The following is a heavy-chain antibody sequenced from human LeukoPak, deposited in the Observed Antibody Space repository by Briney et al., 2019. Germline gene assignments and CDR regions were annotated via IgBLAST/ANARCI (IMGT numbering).Heavy chain of an antibody. V-gene: IGHV3-21*01. J-gene: IGHJ4*02. D-gene: IGHD3-22*01. CDR1: GYTFSSYS. CDR3: VRLGRNSDTSGFYYYYDF. Sequence: PGGSLRLSCLASGYTFSSYSINWVRQAARKGLEWVASISVRSNYIYYADSVRGRFRISRDDARDSLYLQMNSLRAEDTAVYYCVRLGRNSDTSGFYYYYDFWGQGTLVTVSS. CDR2: ISVRSNYI.